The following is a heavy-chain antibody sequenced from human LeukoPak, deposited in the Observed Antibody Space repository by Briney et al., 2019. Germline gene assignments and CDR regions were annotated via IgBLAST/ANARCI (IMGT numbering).Heavy chain of an antibody. CDR3: ARTSHYVDIAAMIPYGIYYFDY. D-gene: IGHD5-12*01. V-gene: IGHV1-2*02. CDR2: INPNSGGT. CDR1: GYTFTGYY. J-gene: IGHJ4*02. Sequence: ASVKVSCKASGYTFTGYYMHWVRQAPGQGLEWMGWINPNSGGTNYAQKLQGRVTMTTDTSTSTAYMELRSLRSDDTAVYYCARTSHYVDIAAMIPYGIYYFDYWGQGTLVTVSS.